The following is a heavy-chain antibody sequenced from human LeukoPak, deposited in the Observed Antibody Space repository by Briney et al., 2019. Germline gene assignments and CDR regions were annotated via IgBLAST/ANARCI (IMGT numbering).Heavy chain of an antibody. CDR3: TTERELRFLEWLYYYYYGMDV. CDR2: ISSSSSYI. Sequence: GGSLRLSCAVSGFTFNTYNMNWVRQAPGKGLEWVSSISSSSSYIYYADSVKGRFTISRDNSKNTLYLQMNSLKTEDTAVYYCTTERELRFLEWLYYYYYGMDVWGQGTTVTVSS. CDR1: GFTFNTYN. D-gene: IGHD3-3*01. V-gene: IGHV3-21*03. J-gene: IGHJ6*02.